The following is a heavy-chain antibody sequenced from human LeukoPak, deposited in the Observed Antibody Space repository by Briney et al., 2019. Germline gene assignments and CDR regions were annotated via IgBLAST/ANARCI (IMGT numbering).Heavy chain of an antibody. CDR3: ARDQDSIGYGENLY. CDR1: GYSFTNYY. CDR2: INPSGGGT. D-gene: IGHD5-18*01. V-gene: IGHV1-46*01. Sequence: ASVKVSCKASGYSFTNYYIHWVRQAPGQGLEWVGRINPSGGGTSYAQKFQGRVTMTRDMSTSTVYMELSSLRSEDTAVYYCARDQDSIGYGENLYWGQGILVTVSS. J-gene: IGHJ4*02.